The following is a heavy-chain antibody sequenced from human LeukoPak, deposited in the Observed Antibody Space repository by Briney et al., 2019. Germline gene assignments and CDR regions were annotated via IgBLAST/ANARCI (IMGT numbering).Heavy chain of an antibody. CDR3: ERWGIQLWLFDY. J-gene: IGHJ4*02. CDR2: IYYSGST. V-gene: IGHV4-39*07. CDR1: GGSISSSSYY. Sequence: PSETLSLTCTVSGGSISSSSYYWGWIRQPPGKGLEWIGSIYYSGSTYYNPSLKSRVTISVDTSKNQFSLKLSSVTAADTAVYYCERWGIQLWLFDYWGQGTLVTVSS. D-gene: IGHD5-18*01.